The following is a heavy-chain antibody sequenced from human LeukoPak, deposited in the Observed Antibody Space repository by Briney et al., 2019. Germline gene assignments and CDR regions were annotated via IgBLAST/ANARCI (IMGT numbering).Heavy chain of an antibody. CDR1: GFTFSTYW. CDR3: ARDRIAVADAGFDY. D-gene: IGHD6-19*01. V-gene: IGHV3-7*01. CDR2: IKQDGSEK. Sequence: GGSLRLSCAASGFTFSTYWMSWVRQAPGKGLEWVANIKQDGSEKYYVDSVKGRFTISRDNAKNSLYLQMNSLRAEDTAVYYCARDRIAVADAGFDYWGQGTLVTVSS. J-gene: IGHJ4*02.